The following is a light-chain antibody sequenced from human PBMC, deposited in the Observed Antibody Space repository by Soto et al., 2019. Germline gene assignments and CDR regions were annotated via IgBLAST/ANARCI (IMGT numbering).Light chain of an antibody. Sequence: QSALTQPASVSGSPGQSITISCTGTSSDVGGYNYVSWYQQHLGKAPKLMIYDVSNRPSGVSNRFSGSKSGNTASLTISGLQAEDEADYYCSSYTSSSTLHYVFGTGTKVTVL. CDR3: SSYTSSSTLHYV. J-gene: IGLJ1*01. CDR1: SSDVGGYNY. CDR2: DVS. V-gene: IGLV2-14*01.